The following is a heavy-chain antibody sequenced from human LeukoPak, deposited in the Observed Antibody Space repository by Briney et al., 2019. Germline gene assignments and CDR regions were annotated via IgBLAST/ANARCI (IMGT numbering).Heavy chain of an antibody. CDR1: GFTFSDYY. D-gene: IGHD1-26*01. J-gene: IGHJ4*02. CDR3: ARDKSGGATSFDY. Sequence: GGSLRLSCAASGFTFSDYYMSWIRQAPGKGLEWLSYISSSGSTIYYADSVKGRFTISRDNAKNSLYLQMNSLRAEDTAVYYCARDKSGGATSFDYWGQGTLVTVSS. CDR2: ISSSGSTI. V-gene: IGHV3-11*01.